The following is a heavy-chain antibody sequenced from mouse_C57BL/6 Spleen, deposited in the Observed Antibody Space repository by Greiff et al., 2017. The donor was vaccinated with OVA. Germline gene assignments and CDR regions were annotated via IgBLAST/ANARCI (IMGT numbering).Heavy chain of an antibody. Sequence: QVQLQQSGPELVKPGASVKISCKASGYAFSSSWMNWVMQRPGKGLEWIGRISPGAGDPNYNGTFTGKATLSADKSSSTASMQLSSLTSEDSAVYVCARGQLRRHDWGQGTTLTVSS. CDR1: GYAFSSSW. V-gene: IGHV1-82*01. J-gene: IGHJ2*01. CDR2: ISPGAGDP. CDR3: ARGQLRRHD. D-gene: IGHD3-2*02.